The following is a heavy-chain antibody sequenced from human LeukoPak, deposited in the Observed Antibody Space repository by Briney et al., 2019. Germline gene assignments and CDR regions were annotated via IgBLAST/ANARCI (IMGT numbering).Heavy chain of an antibody. V-gene: IGHV3-23*01. CDR3: AKDDGSGSYFDY. Sequence: GGSLRLSCAASGFTFSSYAMSWVRQAPGKGLEWVSAISGSGGSTYYADSVKGRFTISRDNSKSTLYLQMNSLRAEDTAVYYCAKDDGSGSYFDYWGQGTLVTVSS. CDR2: ISGSGGST. CDR1: GFTFSSYA. J-gene: IGHJ4*02. D-gene: IGHD3-10*01.